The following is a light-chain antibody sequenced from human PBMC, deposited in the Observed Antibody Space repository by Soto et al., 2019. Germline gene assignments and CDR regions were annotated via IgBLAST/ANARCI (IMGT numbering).Light chain of an antibody. V-gene: IGKV1-12*01. Sequence: DIQMTQSPSSVSASIGDRVTITCRASQGISSWLAWYQQKPGKAPKLLIYAASILHSGVPSRFSGSGSGTDFTLIISGLQPADFATYYCQQANTSPGSFGQGTRLEIK. CDR1: QGISSW. CDR2: AAS. CDR3: QQANTSPGS. J-gene: IGKJ5*01.